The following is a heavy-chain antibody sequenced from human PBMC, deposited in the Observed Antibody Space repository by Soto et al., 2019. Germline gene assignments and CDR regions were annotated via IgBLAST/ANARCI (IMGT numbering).Heavy chain of an antibody. J-gene: IGHJ6*03. V-gene: IGHV1-8*01. CDR3: ARGRPGGTGYYYYFIDL. Sequence: QEPLVQSGAEVKKPGASVKVSCKTSGYTFTSYDMNWVRQAPGQGLEWMGWMNTDSGHAESAQQFQGRVTMTRDTSIRTVYMELSSLRSDDTAVYYRARGRPGGTGYYYYFIDLWGTGTSVTVSS. CDR1: GYTFTSYD. CDR2: MNTDSGHA. D-gene: IGHD3-22*01.